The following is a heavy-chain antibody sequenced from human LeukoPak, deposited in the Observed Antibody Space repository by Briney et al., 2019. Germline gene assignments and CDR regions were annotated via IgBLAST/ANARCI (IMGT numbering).Heavy chain of an antibody. CDR1: GDSVSSSSVT. D-gene: IGHD2-8*02. Sequence: SQTPSLTCAISGDSVSSSSVTWTWIRQSPSRGLEWLGRTYYRSKWCNDYAASFKGRIIISPDTSKNQFSLHLDSVTPEDTAVYYCARTGGRGIFDYWGQGTLVTVSS. J-gene: IGHJ4*02. CDR3: ARTGGRGIFDY. V-gene: IGHV6-1*01. CDR2: TYYRSKWCN.